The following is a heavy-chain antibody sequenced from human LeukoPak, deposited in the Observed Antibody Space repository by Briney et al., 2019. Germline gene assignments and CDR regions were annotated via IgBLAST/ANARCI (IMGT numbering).Heavy chain of an antibody. CDR3: ARGYSGYDWSAFDI. CDR1: GGPISTYY. CDR2: IYHSGST. V-gene: IGHV4-59*01. D-gene: IGHD5-12*01. Sequence: SETLSLTCTVSGGPISTYYWSWIRQPPGKGLEWIGYIYHSGSTNYNPSLKSRVTISVDTSKNQFSLKLSSVTAADTAVYYCARGYSGYDWSAFDIWGQGTMVTVSS. J-gene: IGHJ3*02.